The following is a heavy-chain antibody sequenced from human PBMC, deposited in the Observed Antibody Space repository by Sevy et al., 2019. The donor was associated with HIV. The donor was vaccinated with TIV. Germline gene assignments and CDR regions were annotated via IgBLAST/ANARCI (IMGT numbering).Heavy chain of an antibody. CDR2: IHSSGAT. CDR3: ARVFWDYRQRRGAYFDY. CDR1: GLTVSDSY. J-gene: IGHJ4*02. Sequence: GGSLRLSCAASGLTVSDSYMAWVRQSPGKGLEWVSLIHSSGATYYADSVKGRFTLSRDRSENTLYLQMNTLGAEDTARYYCARVFWDYRQRRGAYFDYWGQGTLVTVSS. V-gene: IGHV3-53*01. D-gene: IGHD1-7*01.